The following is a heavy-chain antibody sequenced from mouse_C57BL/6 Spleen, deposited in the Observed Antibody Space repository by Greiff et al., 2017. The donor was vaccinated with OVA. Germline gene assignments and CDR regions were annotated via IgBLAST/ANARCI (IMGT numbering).Heavy chain of an antibody. D-gene: IGHD2-4*01. CDR2: ISDGGSYT. J-gene: IGHJ4*01. V-gene: IGHV5-4*01. CDR1: GFTFSSYA. CDR3: AREGGYDYDGAMDY. Sequence: VQLKESGGGLVKPGGSLKLSCAASGFTFSSYAMSWVRQTPEKRLEWVATISDGGSYTYYPDNVKGRFTISRDNAKNNLYLQMSHLKSEDTAMYYCAREGGYDYDGAMDYWGQGTSVTVSS.